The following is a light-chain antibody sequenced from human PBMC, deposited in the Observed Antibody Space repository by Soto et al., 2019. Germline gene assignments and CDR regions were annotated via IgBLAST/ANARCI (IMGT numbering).Light chain of an antibody. CDR3: AAWDDSLNVVV. J-gene: IGLJ2*01. CDR2: SDT. V-gene: IGLV1-36*01. Sequence: QSVLSQPPSVSEAPRQRVTISCSGSNSNIGNSAVNWYQQLPGKAPKLLIFSDTLLPSGVSDLFSGSKSGTSASLAISGLQSEDESVYYCAAWDDSLNVVVFGGGTQLTVL. CDR1: NSNIGNSA.